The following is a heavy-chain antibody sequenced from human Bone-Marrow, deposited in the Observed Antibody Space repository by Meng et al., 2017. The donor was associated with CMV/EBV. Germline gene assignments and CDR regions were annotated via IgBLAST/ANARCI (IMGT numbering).Heavy chain of an antibody. CDR1: GYSISSGYY. Sequence: GSLTLSCTVSGYSISSGYYWGWIRQPPGKGLEWIGSIYHSGSTYYNPSLKSRVTISVDTSKNLFSLKLSSVTAADTAVYYCARDGRGKPLITIFGVAPDWFDPWGQGTLVTVSS. J-gene: IGHJ5*02. V-gene: IGHV4-38-2*02. CDR2: IYHSGST. D-gene: IGHD3-3*01. CDR3: ARDGRGKPLITIFGVAPDWFDP.